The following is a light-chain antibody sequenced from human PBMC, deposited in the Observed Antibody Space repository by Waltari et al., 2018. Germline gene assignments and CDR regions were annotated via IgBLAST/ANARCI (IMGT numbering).Light chain of an antibody. CDR3: NSYASNSNGL. J-gene: IGLJ2*01. CDR1: RSDVGRYNY. CDR2: DVS. V-gene: IGLV2-14*03. Sequence: QSALTQPASVSGSPGQSITISCTGTRSDVGRYNYVPWYQQHPGKAPKLLIYDVSNRPSGVPSRFSGSKSGNTASLTISGLQAADEAHYYCNSYASNSNGLFGGGTKLTIL.